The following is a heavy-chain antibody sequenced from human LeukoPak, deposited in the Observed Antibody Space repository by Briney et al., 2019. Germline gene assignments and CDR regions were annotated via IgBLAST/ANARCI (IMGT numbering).Heavy chain of an antibody. J-gene: IGHJ6*02. CDR1: GFIFSSYW. CDR3: ARYYGDYYYYYGMDV. CDR2: IKQDGSEK. D-gene: IGHD4-17*01. V-gene: IGHV3-7*01. Sequence: GGSLRLSCAASGFIFSSYWMSWVRKAPGKGLEWVANIKQDGSEKYYVDSVKGRFTISRDNAKNSLYLQMNSLRAEDTAVYYCARYYGDYYYYYGMDVWGQGTTVTVSS.